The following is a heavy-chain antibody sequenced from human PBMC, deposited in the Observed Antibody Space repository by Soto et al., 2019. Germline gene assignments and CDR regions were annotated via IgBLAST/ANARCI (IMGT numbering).Heavy chain of an antibody. D-gene: IGHD2-8*01. CDR1: GLTFNMYA. Sequence: GGSLRLSCAASGLTFNMYAFRWVGQAPGKGLEWLSGISYDGNEINYADSVKGRFAISRDSYRYMVYLQMNSLRSEDTAIYFCASDPMVVSCSFIDFWGQGTLVTVSS. J-gene: IGHJ4*01. CDR2: ISYDGNEI. CDR3: ASDPMVVSCSFIDF. V-gene: IGHV3-30*09.